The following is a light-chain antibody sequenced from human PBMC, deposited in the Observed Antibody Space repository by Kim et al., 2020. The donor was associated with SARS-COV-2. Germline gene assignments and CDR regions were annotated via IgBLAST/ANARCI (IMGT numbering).Light chain of an antibody. CDR2: RNS. CDR1: SLRNYY. Sequence: SSELTQDPAVSVALGQTIRITCQGDSLRNYYANWYQQKPGQAPVRVVYRNSNRPSGIPDRFSGSISGNTASLTISGAQAEDAADYYCNSWDSSGNHYVFGSGTKVPVL. CDR3: NSWDSSGNHYV. V-gene: IGLV3-19*02. J-gene: IGLJ1*01.